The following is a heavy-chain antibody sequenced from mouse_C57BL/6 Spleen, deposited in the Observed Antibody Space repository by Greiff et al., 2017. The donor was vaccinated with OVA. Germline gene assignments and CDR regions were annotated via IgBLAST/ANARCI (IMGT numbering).Heavy chain of an antibody. CDR1: GYTLTSYG. CDR2: IYPRSGNT. D-gene: IGHD1-1*01. Sequence: VQLQQSGAELARPGASVKLSCKASGYTLTSYGISWVKQRTGQGLEWVGEIYPRSGNTYFNEKFQGKATLTADKASSTAYRELRSPTSEDSAVYFGERTEYYGSSYNYFDYWGQGTTLTVSA. V-gene: IGHV1-81*01. J-gene: IGHJ2*01. CDR3: ERTEYYGSSYNYFDY.